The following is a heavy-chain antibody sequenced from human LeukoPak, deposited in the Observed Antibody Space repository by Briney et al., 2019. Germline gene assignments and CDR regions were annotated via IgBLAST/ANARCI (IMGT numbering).Heavy chain of an antibody. V-gene: IGHV4-34*01. D-gene: IGHD3-10*01. CDR1: GGSFSGYY. J-gene: IGHJ4*02. CDR2: IYYSGST. Sequence: SETLSLTCAVYGGSFSGYYWSWIRQPPGKGLEWIGSIYYSGSTYYNPSLKSRVTISVDTSKNQFSLKLSSVTAADTAVYYCARQGSGSVFDYWGQGTLVTVSS. CDR3: ARQGSGSVFDY.